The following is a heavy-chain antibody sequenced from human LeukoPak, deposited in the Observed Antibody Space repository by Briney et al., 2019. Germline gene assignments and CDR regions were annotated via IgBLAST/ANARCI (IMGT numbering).Heavy chain of an antibody. CDR2: INHSGST. Sequence: SETLSLTCAVYGGSFSGYYWSWIRQPPGKGLEWIGEINHSGSTNYNPSLKSRVTISVDTSKNQFSLKLSSVTAADTAVYYCASWCDPDYYYGMDVWGQGTTVTVSS. CDR1: GGSFSGYY. J-gene: IGHJ6*02. D-gene: IGHD4/OR15-4a*01. V-gene: IGHV4-34*01. CDR3: ASWCDPDYYYGMDV.